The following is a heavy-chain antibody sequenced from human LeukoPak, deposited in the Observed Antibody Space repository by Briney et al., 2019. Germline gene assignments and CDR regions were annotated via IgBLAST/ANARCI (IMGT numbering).Heavy chain of an antibody. CDR2: IYTSGST. V-gene: IGHV4-4*07. Sequence: PSETLSLTCTVSGGSISSYYWSWIRQPAGKGLEWIGRIYTSGSTNYNPSLKTRVTMPVDTSKSQFSLKLSSVTAADTAVYFCARGNWNYFDSWGQGTLVTVSS. CDR1: GGSISSYY. D-gene: IGHD1-1*01. J-gene: IGHJ4*02. CDR3: ARGNWNYFDS.